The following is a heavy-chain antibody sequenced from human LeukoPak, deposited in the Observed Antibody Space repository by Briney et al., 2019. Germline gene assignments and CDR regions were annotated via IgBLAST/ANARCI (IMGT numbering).Heavy chain of an antibody. CDR3: ARDKAHSYGRYFDP. D-gene: IGHD5-18*01. Sequence: SETLSLTCSVSGGSLSTYYWNWIRQTPRKGLEWIGHISNGRTDYNPSLKSRVTISVDTSKNHFSLKLTSVTAADTAVYYCARDKAHSYGRYFDPWGQGALVIVSS. V-gene: IGHV4-59*01. CDR2: ISNGRT. CDR1: GGSLSTYY. J-gene: IGHJ5*02.